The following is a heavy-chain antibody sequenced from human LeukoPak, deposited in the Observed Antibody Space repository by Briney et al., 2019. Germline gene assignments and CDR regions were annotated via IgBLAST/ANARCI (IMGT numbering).Heavy chain of an antibody. J-gene: IGHJ4*02. CDR1: GGTFSSYA. CDR3: ARGPLYRGYSYGYYNY. CDR2: IIPIFGTA. D-gene: IGHD5-18*01. Sequence: ASVKVSCKASGGTFSSYAISWVRQAPGQGLEWMGGIIPIFGTANYAQKFQGRVTFTADESTSTAYMELSSLRSEDTAVYYCARGPLYRGYSYGYYNYWGQGTLVTVSS. V-gene: IGHV1-69*13.